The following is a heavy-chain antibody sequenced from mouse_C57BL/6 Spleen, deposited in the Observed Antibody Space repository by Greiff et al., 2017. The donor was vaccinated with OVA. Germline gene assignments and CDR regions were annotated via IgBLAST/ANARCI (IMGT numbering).Heavy chain of an antibody. CDR2: INPNNGGT. CDR1: GYTFTDYY. J-gene: IGHJ4*01. CDR3: AGYYTPFYAMDY. Sequence: EVQGVESGPELVKPGASVKISCKASGYTFTDYYMNWVKQSHGKSLEWIGDINPNNGGTSYNQKFKGKATLTVDKSSSTAYMELRSLTSEDSAVYYCAGYYTPFYAMDYWGQGTSVTVSS. D-gene: IGHD2-12*01. V-gene: IGHV1-26*01.